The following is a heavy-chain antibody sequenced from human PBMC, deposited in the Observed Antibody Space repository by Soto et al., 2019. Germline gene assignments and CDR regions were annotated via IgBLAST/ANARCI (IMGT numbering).Heavy chain of an antibody. CDR2: ISHSGST. J-gene: IGHJ4*02. CDR3: ARGPRRVAVADY. CDR1: GGSFSGYY. D-gene: IGHD2-15*01. Sequence: QVQLQQWGAGLLKPSETLSLTCAVYGGSFSGYYWSWIRQPPGKGLEWIGEISHSGSTNYNPSLKSRVTISVDTSKNQFSLKLSSVTAADTAVYYCARGPRRVAVADYWGQGTLVTVSS. V-gene: IGHV4-34*01.